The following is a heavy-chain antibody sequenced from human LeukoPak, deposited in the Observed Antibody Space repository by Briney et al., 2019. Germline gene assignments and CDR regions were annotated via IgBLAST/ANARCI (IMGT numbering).Heavy chain of an antibody. J-gene: IGHJ1*01. CDR3: ARDQMGGSYYGYFQH. D-gene: IGHD1-26*01. CDR1: GYTFTTYG. Sequence: ASVKVSCKASGYTFTTYGISWVRQAPGQGLEWMGWISAYSGNTKYAQKLQGRVTMTTDTSTSTAYMELKSLRSDDTAVYYCARDQMGGSYYGYFQHWGQGTLVTVSS. V-gene: IGHV1-18*01. CDR2: ISAYSGNT.